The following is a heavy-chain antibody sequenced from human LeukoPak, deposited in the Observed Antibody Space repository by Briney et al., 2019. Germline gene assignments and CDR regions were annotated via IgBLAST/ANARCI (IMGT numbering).Heavy chain of an antibody. Sequence: GGSLRLSCTASGLTFSEYAMTWVRQAPGKGLEWVSTITAGGSHTYYPDSVKGRFTISRDNSKNTLYLQMNSLRVEDTAVYYCANLNVPWGQGTLVTVSS. CDR2: ITAGGSHT. CDR3: ANLNVP. V-gene: IGHV3-23*01. D-gene: IGHD1-1*01. J-gene: IGHJ5*02. CDR1: GLTFSEYA.